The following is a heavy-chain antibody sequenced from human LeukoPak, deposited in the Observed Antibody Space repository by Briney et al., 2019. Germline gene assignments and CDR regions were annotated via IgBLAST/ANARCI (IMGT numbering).Heavy chain of an antibody. CDR1: GGSISSGSYY. Sequence: PSETLSLTCTVSGGSISSGSYYWNWIRQPAGKGLEWIGRIYTSGSTDYNPSLKSRVTISLDTSKKQSSLKLSSVTAADTAVYYCARDYGSSSPADYWGQGTLVTVSS. J-gene: IGHJ4*02. V-gene: IGHV4-61*02. CDR2: IYTSGST. D-gene: IGHD6-13*01. CDR3: ARDYGSSSPADY.